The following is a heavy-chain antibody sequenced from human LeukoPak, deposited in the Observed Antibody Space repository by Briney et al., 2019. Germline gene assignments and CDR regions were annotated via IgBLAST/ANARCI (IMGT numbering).Heavy chain of an antibody. D-gene: IGHD3-3*01. CDR1: GYTFTSYY. J-gene: IGHJ4*02. Sequence: ASMKVSCKASGYTFTSYYMHWVRQAPGQGLEWMGIINPSGGSTSYAQKFQGRVTMTRDTSTSTVYMELSSLRSEDTAVYYCARVGGGRGKYYDFWSGYFSFDYWGQGTLVTVSS. CDR3: ARVGGGRGKYYDFWSGYFSFDY. V-gene: IGHV1-46*01. CDR2: INPSGGST.